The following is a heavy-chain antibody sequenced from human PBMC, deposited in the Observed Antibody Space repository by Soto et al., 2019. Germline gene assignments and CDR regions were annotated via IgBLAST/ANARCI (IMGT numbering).Heavy chain of an antibody. CDR2: TYYRSKWYD. CDR1: GDSVSSNSAA. V-gene: IGHV6-1*01. CDR3: ASEDYDILTGPFAFDI. J-gene: IGHJ3*02. Sequence: SQTLSLTCVISGDSVSSNSAAWNWIRQSPSRGLEWLGRTYYRSKWYDDYAVSVKSRITINPDTSKNQFSLQLNSVTPEDTAVYYCASEDYDILTGPFAFDIWGQGTMVTVSS. D-gene: IGHD3-9*01.